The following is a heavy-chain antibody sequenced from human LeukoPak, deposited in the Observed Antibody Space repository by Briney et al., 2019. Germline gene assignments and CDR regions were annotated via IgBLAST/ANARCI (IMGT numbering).Heavy chain of an antibody. D-gene: IGHD3-22*01. CDR1: GGSISSSSYY. CDR3: ARDLAPYYYDSSGPTYIFDY. V-gene: IGHV4-39*07. Sequence: SQTLSLTCTVSGGSISSSSYYWGWIRQPPGKGLEWIGSIYYSGSTYYNPSLKSRVTISVDTSKNQFSLKLSSVTAADTAVYYCARDLAPYYYDSSGPTYIFDYWGQGTLVTVSS. J-gene: IGHJ4*02. CDR2: IYYSGST.